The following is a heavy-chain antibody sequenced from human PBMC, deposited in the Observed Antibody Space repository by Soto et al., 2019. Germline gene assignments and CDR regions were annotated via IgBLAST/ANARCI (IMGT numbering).Heavy chain of an antibody. J-gene: IGHJ6*02. CDR1: GFTFSSYA. Sequence: GGSLRLSCAASGFTFSSYAMSWVRQAPGKGLEWVSAISGSGGSTYYADSVKGRFTISRDNSKNTLYLQMNSLRAEDTAVYYCAKDVVVVPAALYYYSYYGMDVWGHGTTVTGSS. D-gene: IGHD2-2*01. CDR2: ISGSGGST. V-gene: IGHV3-23*01. CDR3: AKDVVVVPAALYYYSYYGMDV.